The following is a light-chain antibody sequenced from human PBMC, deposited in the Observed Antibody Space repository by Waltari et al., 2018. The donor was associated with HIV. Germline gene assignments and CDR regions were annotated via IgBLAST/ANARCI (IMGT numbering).Light chain of an antibody. CDR3: AAWDDSLNALL. V-gene: IGLV1-44*01. CDR1: YSNIGTDV. J-gene: IGLJ2*01. Sequence: QSVLTQPPSASGTPGQRVTISCSGSYSNIGTDVVNWYQQLPGTAPKLLIYSNNHRTSGVPDRFSGSKSGTSASLAISGLQSEDEAAYYCAAWDDSLNALLFGGGTKLTVL. CDR2: SNN.